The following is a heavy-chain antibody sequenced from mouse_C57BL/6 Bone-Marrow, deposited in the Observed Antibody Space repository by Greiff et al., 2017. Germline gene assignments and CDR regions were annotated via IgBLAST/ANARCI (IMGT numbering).Heavy chain of an antibody. Sequence: LVESGAELARPGASVKLSCKASGYTFTSYGISWVKQRTGQGLEWIGEIYPRSGNTYYNEKFKGKATLTADKSSSTAYMELRSLTSEDSAVYFCARRGSFYFDYWGQGTTLTVSS. CDR3: ARRGSFYFDY. CDR1: GYTFTSYG. CDR2: IYPRSGNT. V-gene: IGHV1-81*01. J-gene: IGHJ2*01.